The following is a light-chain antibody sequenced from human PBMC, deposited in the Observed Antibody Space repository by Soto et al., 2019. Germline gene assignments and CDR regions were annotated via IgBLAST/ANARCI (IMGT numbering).Light chain of an antibody. V-gene: IGLV2-14*01. CDR1: SSDVGGYNY. CDR3: SSYTSSSHV. CDR2: EVS. Sequence: QSALTQPASVSGSPGQSITISCTVTSSDVGGYNYVSWYQQHPGKAPKLMIYEVSNRPSGVSNRFSGSKSGNTASLTISGLQAEDEADYYCSSYTSSSHVFGTGTKLTVL. J-gene: IGLJ1*01.